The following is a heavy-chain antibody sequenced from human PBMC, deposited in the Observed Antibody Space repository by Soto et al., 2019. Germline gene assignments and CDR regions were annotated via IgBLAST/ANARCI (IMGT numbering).Heavy chain of an antibody. CDR3: ARKRHYYGSGSYYPNWFDP. J-gene: IGHJ5*02. CDR2: INHSGST. V-gene: IGHV4-34*01. CDR1: GGSFSGYY. Sequence: SETLSLTCAVYGGSFSGYYWSWIRQPPGKGLEWIGEINHSGSTNYNPSLKSRVTISVDTSKNQFSLKLSSVTAADTAVYYCARKRHYYGSGSYYPNWFDPWGQGTLVTVSS. D-gene: IGHD3-10*01.